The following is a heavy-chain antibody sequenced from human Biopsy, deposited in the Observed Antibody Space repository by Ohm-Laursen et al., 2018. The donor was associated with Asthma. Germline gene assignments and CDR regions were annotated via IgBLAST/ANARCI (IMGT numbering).Heavy chain of an antibody. CDR1: GFSFRDYY. CDR2: ISSSGSTR. D-gene: IGHD3-3*02. Sequence: SLRLSCTASGFSFRDYYMTWMRQSPGKGLEWVSSISSSGSTRYPAESVMGRFTISRDNDRNSLFLQMTSLRAEDTAVYYCARTFHFWSPYHAEHYQLWGRGTLVTVSS. CDR3: ARTFHFWSPYHAEHYQL. J-gene: IGHJ1*01. V-gene: IGHV3-11*04.